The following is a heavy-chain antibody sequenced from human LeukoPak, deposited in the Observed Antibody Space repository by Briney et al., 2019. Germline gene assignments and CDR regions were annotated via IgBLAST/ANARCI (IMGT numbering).Heavy chain of an antibody. CDR1: GLTFSSYA. CDR2: ISGSGGST. CDR3: AKDLGYCSGGSCPPSHY. J-gene: IGHJ4*02. D-gene: IGHD2-15*01. V-gene: IGHV3-23*01. Sequence: GGSLRLSCAASGLTFSSYAMSWVRQAPGKGLEWVSAISGSGGSTYYADSVKGRFTISRDNSKNTLYLQMNSLRAEDTAVYYCAKDLGYCSGGSCPPSHYWGQGTLVTVSS.